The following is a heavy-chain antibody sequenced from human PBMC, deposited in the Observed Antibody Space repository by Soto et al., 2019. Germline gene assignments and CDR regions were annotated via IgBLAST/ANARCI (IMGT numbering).Heavy chain of an antibody. CDR3: ALALGRTTGLDY. CDR1: GASTVSHYH. Sequence: QVQLQESGPGLVKPSQTLSLTCSVSGASTVSHYHWTWIRHPPGKDLEWMGYIFNSGTTFYNPSLTSRLSISMDTSGNHFSLELRSVTAADTAVYYCALALGRTTGLDYWGQGTLVTLSS. CDR2: IFNSGTT. J-gene: IGHJ4*02. V-gene: IGHV4-31*02. D-gene: IGHD1-1*01.